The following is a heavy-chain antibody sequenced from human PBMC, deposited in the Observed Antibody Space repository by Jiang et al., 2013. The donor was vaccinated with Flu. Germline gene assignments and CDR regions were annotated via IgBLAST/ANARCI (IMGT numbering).Heavy chain of an antibody. Sequence: CKTSGYSFTTYSINWVRQAPGQGLEWMGWINPNTGNPIYAQGFIGRFVFSLDTSVSTAYLQINNLEAEDTAVYYCARRSPTDYWGQGTLITVSS. D-gene: IGHD4-17*01. CDR1: GYSFTTYS. V-gene: IGHV7-4-1*02. CDR3: ARRSPTDY. CDR2: INPNTGNP. J-gene: IGHJ1*01.